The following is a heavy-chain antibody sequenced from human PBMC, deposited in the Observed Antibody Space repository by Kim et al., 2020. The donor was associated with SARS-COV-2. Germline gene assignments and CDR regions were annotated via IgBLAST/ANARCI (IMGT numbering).Heavy chain of an antibody. Sequence: SETLSLTCTVSGYSISSGYYWGWIRQPPGKGLGWIGSIYHSGSTYYNPSLKSRVTISVDTSKNQFSLKLSSVTAADTAVYYCARVWRDYDILTGYSPNWFDPWGQGTLVTVSS. CDR1: GYSISSGYY. V-gene: IGHV4-38-2*02. CDR3: ARVWRDYDILTGYSPNWFDP. J-gene: IGHJ5*02. D-gene: IGHD3-9*01. CDR2: IYHSGST.